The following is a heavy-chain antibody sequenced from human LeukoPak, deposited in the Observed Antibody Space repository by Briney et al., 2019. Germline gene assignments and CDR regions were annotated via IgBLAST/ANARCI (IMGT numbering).Heavy chain of an antibody. V-gene: IGHV3-30*02. J-gene: IGHJ4*02. Sequence: GGSLRLSCAASGFTFSSYGMHWVRQAPGKGLEWVAFIRNDESNKYYADSVKGRFTISRDNSKNTLYLQMNSLRDEDTAVYYCAKDAQRGFDYSNSLEYWGQGTLVTVSS. CDR2: IRNDESNK. CDR1: GFTFSSYG. D-gene: IGHD4-11*01. CDR3: AKDAQRGFDYSNSLEY.